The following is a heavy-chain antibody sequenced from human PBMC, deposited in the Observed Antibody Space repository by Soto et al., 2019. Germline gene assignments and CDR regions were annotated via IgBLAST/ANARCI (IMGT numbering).Heavy chain of an antibody. J-gene: IGHJ3*02. CDR1: GLTFGDYA. V-gene: IGHV3-23*01. Sequence: PGGSLRLSCAASGLTFGDYAMNWVRQTPGKGLEWVSAISGTGANAYYRDSVKGRFIISSDNSKNIVYLQMNSLKAEDTALYYCAKEAPGPLIWCQGAMVTVSS. D-gene: IGHD3-10*01. CDR2: ISGTGANA. CDR3: AKEAPGPLI.